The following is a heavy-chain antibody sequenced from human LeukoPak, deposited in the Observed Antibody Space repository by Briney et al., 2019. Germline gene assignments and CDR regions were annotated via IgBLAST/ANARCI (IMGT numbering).Heavy chain of an antibody. Sequence: ASVKVSCKASGYTFTSYGISWVRQGPGQGLEWMGWINPNSGGTNYAQKFQGRVTMTRDTSISTAYIELSRLRSDDTAVYYCARDTGIAAAGPFDYWGQGTLVTVSS. V-gene: IGHV1-2*02. CDR1: GYTFTSYG. CDR3: ARDTGIAAAGPFDY. J-gene: IGHJ4*02. CDR2: INPNSGGT. D-gene: IGHD6-13*01.